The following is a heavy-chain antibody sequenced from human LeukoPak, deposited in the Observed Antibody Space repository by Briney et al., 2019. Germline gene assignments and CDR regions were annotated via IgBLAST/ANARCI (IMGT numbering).Heavy chain of an antibody. V-gene: IGHV3-23*01. J-gene: IGHJ4*02. CDR2: ISGSGGRT. CDR3: VGPPCLRGGYCSTNS. Sequence: GGSLRLSCAASGFTFGSYAMNWVRQAPGKGLEWVSTISGSGGRTYYADSVKGRFTISRDNAKNSLYLQMNSLTAEDTAVYYCVGPPCLRGGYCSTNSWGQGTLVTVDS. CDR1: GFTFGSYA. D-gene: IGHD2-2*01.